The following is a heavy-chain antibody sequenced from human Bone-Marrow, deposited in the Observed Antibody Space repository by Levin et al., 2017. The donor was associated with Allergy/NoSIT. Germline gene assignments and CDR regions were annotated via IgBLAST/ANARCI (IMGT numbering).Heavy chain of an antibody. CDR2: IYPGDSDT. CDR1: GYSFTKYW. J-gene: IGHJ4*02. Sequence: PGESLKISCKASGYSFTKYWIGWVRQMPGKGLEWMGMIYPGDSDTRYSPSFQGQVTFSVDKSISTAYLLRSSLKDSDSAMYYCARHFSRGWYYPDNWGQGTLVSVSS. V-gene: IGHV5-51*01. D-gene: IGHD6-19*01. CDR3: ARHFSRGWYYPDN.